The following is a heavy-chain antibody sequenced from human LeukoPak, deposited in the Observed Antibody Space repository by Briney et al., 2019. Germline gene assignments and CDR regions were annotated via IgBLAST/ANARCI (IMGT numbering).Heavy chain of an antibody. CDR3: ARSSYTSGSSYFDY. CDR1: GFTFSDYY. V-gene: IGHV3-11*03. Sequence: GGSLRLSCAASGFTFSDYYMSWIRQAPGKGLEWLSYISSTTSYTDYADAVKGRFTISRDNAKNSLYLQMNSLRAEDTAVYYCARSSYTSGSSYFDYWGQGTQVTVSA. J-gene: IGHJ4*02. D-gene: IGHD3-10*01. CDR2: ISSTTSYT.